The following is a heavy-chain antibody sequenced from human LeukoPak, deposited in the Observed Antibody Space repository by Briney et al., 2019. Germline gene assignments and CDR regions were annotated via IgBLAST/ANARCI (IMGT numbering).Heavy chain of an antibody. CDR2: IYYSGST. CDR3: ARYGSGTIEYYLDY. CDR1: GGSISSSSYY. D-gene: IGHD3-10*01. Sequence: PSETLSLTCTVSGGSISSSSYYWGWIRQPPGKGLEWIGSIYYSGSTYYNPSLKSRVTISVDTSKNQFSLKLSSVTAADTAVYYCARYGSGTIEYYLDYWGQGTLVTVSS. V-gene: IGHV4-39*01. J-gene: IGHJ4*02.